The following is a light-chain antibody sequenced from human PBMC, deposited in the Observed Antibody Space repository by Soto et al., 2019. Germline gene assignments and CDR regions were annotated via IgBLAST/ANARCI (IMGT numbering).Light chain of an antibody. J-gene: IGKJ1*01. Sequence: VCYEERGSVSCRASQNILSNLAWYQQKPGQAPRLLIYGASTSAPGIPARLSGRGSWTYLPITTSSLGPEAQAVHYCEPRNIWPRAFGSGTKVDIK. CDR1: QNILSN. CDR3: EPRNIWPRA. V-gene: IGKV3D-15*01. CDR2: GAS.